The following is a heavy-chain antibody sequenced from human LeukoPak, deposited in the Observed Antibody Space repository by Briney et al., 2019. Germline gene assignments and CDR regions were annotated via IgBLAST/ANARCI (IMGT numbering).Heavy chain of an antibody. CDR1: GGSISSSSYY. D-gene: IGHD3-3*01. V-gene: IGHV4-39*02. J-gene: IGHJ6*02. Sequence: PSETLSLTCTVSGGSISSSSYYWGWIRQPPGKGLEWIGSIYYSGSTYYNPSLKSRVTISVDTSKNQFSLKLSSVTAADTAVYYCARDRGLTYYDFWSGYCTTPPGRYGMDVWGQGTTVTVSS. CDR3: ARDRGLTYYDFWSGYCTTPPGRYGMDV. CDR2: IYYSGST.